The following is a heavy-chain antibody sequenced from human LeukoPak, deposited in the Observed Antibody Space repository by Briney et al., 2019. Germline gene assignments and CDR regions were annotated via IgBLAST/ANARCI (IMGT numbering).Heavy chain of an antibody. CDR3: GSLEPRGIYH. Sequence: PSETLSLTCIVSGGSISSYYWSWIRQPPGKGLEYIGYIHYGGSTNYNPSLKSRVTISVVTSKNQFSLKLTSVTAADTAVYYCGSLEPRGIYHWGQGTLVTVSS. D-gene: IGHD1-14*01. J-gene: IGHJ5*02. CDR2: IHYGGST. CDR1: GGSISSYY. V-gene: IGHV4-59*08.